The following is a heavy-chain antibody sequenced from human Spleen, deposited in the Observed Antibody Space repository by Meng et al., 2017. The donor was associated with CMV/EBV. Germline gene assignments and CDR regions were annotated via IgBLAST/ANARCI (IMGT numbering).Heavy chain of an antibody. J-gene: IGHJ4*02. CDR1: SLSTSGGG. CDR2: IYWNDDK. V-gene: IGHV2-5*01. Sequence: SLSTSGGGVGWIRQPPGKALEWLALIYWNDDKRYSPSLKSRLTITKDTSKNQVVLTMTNMDPVDTATYYCAHSAYYDFWSGYSAFDYWGQGTLVTVSS. CDR3: AHSAYYDFWSGYSAFDY. D-gene: IGHD3-3*01.